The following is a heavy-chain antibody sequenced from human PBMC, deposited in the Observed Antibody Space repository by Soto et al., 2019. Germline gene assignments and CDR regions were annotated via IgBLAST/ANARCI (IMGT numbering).Heavy chain of an antibody. CDR3: ARDWRLGCSSTSCYGMDV. Sequence: QVQLQESGPGLVKPSQTLSLTCTVSGGSISSGDYYWSWIRQPPGKGLEWIGYIYYSGSTYYNPYLKSRVTISVDTSKNQFSLKLSSVTAADTAVYYCARDWRLGCSSTSCYGMDVWGQGTKVTVSS. CDR1: GGSISSGDYY. CDR2: IYYSGST. J-gene: IGHJ6*02. D-gene: IGHD2-2*01. V-gene: IGHV4-30-4*01.